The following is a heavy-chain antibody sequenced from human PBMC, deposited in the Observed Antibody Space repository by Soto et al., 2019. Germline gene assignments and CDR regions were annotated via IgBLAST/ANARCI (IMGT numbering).Heavy chain of an antibody. CDR2: INHSGST. CDR3: ARDLVGGIYYYYYGMDV. Sequence: QVQLQQWGAGLLKPSETLSLTCAVYGGSFSGYYWSWIRQPPGKGLEWIGEINHSGSTNYNPSLKSRVTISVDTSKNQFSLKLSSVTAADTAVYYCARDLVGGIYYYYYGMDVWGQGTTVTVSS. V-gene: IGHV4-34*01. D-gene: IGHD2-15*01. CDR1: GGSFSGYY. J-gene: IGHJ6*02.